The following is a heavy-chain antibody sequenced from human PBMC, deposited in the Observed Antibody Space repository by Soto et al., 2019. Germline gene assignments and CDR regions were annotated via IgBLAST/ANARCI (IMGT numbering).Heavy chain of an antibody. D-gene: IGHD3-9*01. CDR1: GYTFTSYG. V-gene: IGHV1-18*01. Sequence: QVQLVQSGAEVKKPGASVKVSCKASGYTFTSYGISWVRQAPGQGLEWMGWISAYNGNTNYAQKLQGRVTMTTDTSTITAYMELRSLRSDDTAVYYCARADYVIFTEFLYYYYIDVWGKGTTVTVSS. CDR2: ISAYNGNT. J-gene: IGHJ6*03. CDR3: ARADYVIFTEFLYYYYIDV.